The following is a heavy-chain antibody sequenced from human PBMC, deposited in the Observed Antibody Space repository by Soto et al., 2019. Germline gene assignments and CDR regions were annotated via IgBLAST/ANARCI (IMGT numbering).Heavy chain of an antibody. CDR3: RRSSRYSTDV. CDR1: GDFIGSSSY. D-gene: IGHD6-13*01. J-gene: IGHJ6*04. V-gene: IGHV4-38-2*02. Sequence: SXTQSLTCTFSGDFIGSSSYWSWLRHPPGKGLEWTXSIYSXGTTYYKPSLXXQVTISVXXSKNQFSMNVISVNAADKAVYYCRRSSRYSTDVWGKGTTVTVYS. CDR2: IYSXGTT.